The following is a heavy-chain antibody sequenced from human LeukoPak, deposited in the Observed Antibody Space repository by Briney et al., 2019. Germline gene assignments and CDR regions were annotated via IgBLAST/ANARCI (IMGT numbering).Heavy chain of an antibody. J-gene: IGHJ4*02. CDR3: ARGGQLWAHFDY. D-gene: IGHD5-18*01. CDR1: GFTFSSYE. CDR2: ISSSGSTI. V-gene: IGHV3-48*03. Sequence: GGSLRLSCAASGFTFSSYEMNWVRQAPGKGLEWVSYISSSGSTIYYADSVKGRFTISRDNAKNSLYLQMNSLRAEDTAVYYCARGGQLWAHFDYWGQGTLVTVSS.